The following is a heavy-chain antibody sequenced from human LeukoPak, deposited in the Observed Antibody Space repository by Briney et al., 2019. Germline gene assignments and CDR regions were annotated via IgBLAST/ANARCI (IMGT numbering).Heavy chain of an antibody. V-gene: IGHV4-38-2*02. CDR1: GYSISSGYY. Sequence: SETLSLTCTVSGYSISSGYYWGWIRQPPGKGLEWIGSIYHSGSTYYNPSLKSRVTISVDTSKNQFSLKLSSVTAADTAVYYCARVTYGDYFDYWGQGTLVTVSS. J-gene: IGHJ4*02. CDR3: ARVTYGDYFDY. D-gene: IGHD4-17*01. CDR2: IYHSGST.